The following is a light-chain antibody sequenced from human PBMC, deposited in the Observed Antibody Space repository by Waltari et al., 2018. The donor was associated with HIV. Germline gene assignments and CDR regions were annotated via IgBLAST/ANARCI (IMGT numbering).Light chain of an antibody. CDR3: GSYSTGSALVV. J-gene: IGLJ3*02. CDR2: AVI. CDR1: ISDIGTYDH. Sequence: QSALTQPASVSGSPGQSITITCTGAISDIGTYDHVSWYQQHPGRAPKLLIYAVIHRPSGVSNRFSASKSGNTASLTISGLQSDDEADYYCGSYSTGSALVVCGGGTKVTVL. V-gene: IGLV2-14*03.